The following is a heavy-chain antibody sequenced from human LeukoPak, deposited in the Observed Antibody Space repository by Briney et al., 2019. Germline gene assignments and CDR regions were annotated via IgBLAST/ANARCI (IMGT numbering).Heavy chain of an antibody. Sequence: ASVKVSCKASGYTFTSYAMHWVRQAPGQRLEWMGWINAGNGNTKYSQKFQGRVTITRDTSASTAYMELSSLRSEDTAVYYCARLYCSTTTCYNFWFDHWGQGTLVTVSS. D-gene: IGHD2-2*02. V-gene: IGHV1-3*01. CDR1: GYTFTSYA. J-gene: IGHJ5*02. CDR3: ARLYCSTTTCYNFWFDH. CDR2: INAGNGNT.